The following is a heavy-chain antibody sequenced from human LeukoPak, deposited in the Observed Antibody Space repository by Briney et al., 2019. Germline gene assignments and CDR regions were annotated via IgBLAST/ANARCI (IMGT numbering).Heavy chain of an antibody. CDR2: IYYSGST. V-gene: IGHV4-39*01. Sequence: SETLSLTCTVSGGSISSNSYYWGWIRQPPGKGLEWIGSIYYSGSTYYNPSLRSRVTISVDTSKNQFSLKLSSVTAADTAMYYCARSFHMVRGVIRDPNYYYGMDVWGQGTTVTVSS. CDR1: GGSISSNSYY. D-gene: IGHD3-10*01. CDR3: ARSFHMVRGVIRDPNYYYGMDV. J-gene: IGHJ6*02.